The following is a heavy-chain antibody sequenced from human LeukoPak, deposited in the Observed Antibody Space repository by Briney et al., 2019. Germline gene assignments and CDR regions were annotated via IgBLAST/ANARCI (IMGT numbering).Heavy chain of an antibody. CDR2: IYYSGST. D-gene: IGHD6-6*01. CDR1: GGSISSGDYF. Sequence: SETLSLTCTVSGGSISSGDYFWSWIRQPPGKGLEWIGYIYYSGSTYYNPSPKSRVTISVDTSKNQFSLKLSSVTAADTAVYYCARVTSDSSSGLLFDYWGQGTLVTVSS. J-gene: IGHJ4*02. CDR3: ARVTSDSSSGLLFDY. V-gene: IGHV4-30-4*01.